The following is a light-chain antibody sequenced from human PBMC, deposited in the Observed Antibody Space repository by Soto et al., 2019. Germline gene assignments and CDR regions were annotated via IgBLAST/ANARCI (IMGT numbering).Light chain of an antibody. J-gene: IGLJ1*01. Sequence: QSSLSHPASVSVSPGHSITISFTGTSSYVVAYNLVSWYQHLPDKAPKLIISEVTNRPSGVSDRFSGSKSGNTASLTISWLQAEDEADYYCASLTTTNFVFASGTKVPV. V-gene: IGLV2-14*01. CDR2: EVT. CDR1: SSYVVAYNL. CDR3: ASLTTTNFV.